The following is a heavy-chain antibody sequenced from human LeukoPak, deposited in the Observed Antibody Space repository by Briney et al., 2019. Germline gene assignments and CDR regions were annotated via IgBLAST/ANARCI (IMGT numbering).Heavy chain of an antibody. Sequence: GSLRLSCAASGFTFSSYAMSWVRQAPGQGLEWVSAISGSGNSTYYADSVKGRFTISRDNSKNTLYLQMNSLRAEDTAVYYCAKVNDLGDFDYWGQGTLVTVSS. CDR2: ISGSGNST. CDR1: GFTFSSYA. CDR3: AKVNDLGDFDY. D-gene: IGHD1-1*01. V-gene: IGHV3-23*01. J-gene: IGHJ4*02.